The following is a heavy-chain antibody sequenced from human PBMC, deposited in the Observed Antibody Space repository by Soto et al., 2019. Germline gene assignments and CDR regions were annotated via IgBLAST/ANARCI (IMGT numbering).Heavy chain of an antibody. CDR3: ARHGLGYYYYYRMDV. Sequence: SETLSLTCAVSGGSISSGGYSSSWIRQPPGKGLEWIGSIYYSGSTYYNPSLKSRVTISVDTSKNQFSLKLSSVTAADTAVYYCARHGLGYYYYYRMDVWGQGTTVTVSS. CDR1: GGSISSGGYS. J-gene: IGHJ6*02. CDR2: IYYSGST. V-gene: IGHV4-30-2*03.